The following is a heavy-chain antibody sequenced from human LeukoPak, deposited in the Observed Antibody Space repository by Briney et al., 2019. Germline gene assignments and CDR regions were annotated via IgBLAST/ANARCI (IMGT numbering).Heavy chain of an antibody. CDR1: GFTLTNYA. D-gene: IGHD4/OR15-4a*01. CDR2: INGSAGST. J-gene: IGHJ4*02. CDR3: ARRAGAYSHPYDY. V-gene: IGHV3-23*01. Sequence: GGSLRLSCAASGFTLTNYAMNWVRQAPGKGLEWVSSINGSAGSTYYADSVKGRFSIARDNSKNTPYLEMNSLRAEDTAVYYCARRAGAYSHPYDYWGQGTLVTVSS.